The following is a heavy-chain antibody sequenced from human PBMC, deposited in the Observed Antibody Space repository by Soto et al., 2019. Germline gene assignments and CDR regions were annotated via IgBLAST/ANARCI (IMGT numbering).Heavy chain of an antibody. CDR3: ARVGLSAAAYYYYYGMDV. V-gene: IGHV4-59*01. Sequence: QVQLQESGPGLVKPSETLSLTCTVSGGSISSYYWSWIRQPPGKGLEWIGYIYYSGNTNYNPSLKSRVTISVDTSKNQFSLKLSSVTAADTAVYYCARVGLSAAAYYYYYGMDVWGQGTTVTVSS. CDR1: GGSISSYY. J-gene: IGHJ6*02. CDR2: IYYSGNT. D-gene: IGHD6-13*01.